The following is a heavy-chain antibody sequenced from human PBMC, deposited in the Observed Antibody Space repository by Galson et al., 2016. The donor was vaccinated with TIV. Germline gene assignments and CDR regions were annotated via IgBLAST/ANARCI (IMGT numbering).Heavy chain of an antibody. J-gene: IGHJ1*01. D-gene: IGHD1-26*01. V-gene: IGHV4-31*03. Sequence: TLSLTCNVSGGSISSGAYHWSWIRQHPGKALEWIGNIYDSGSTHYNPSLQSRATISVDTSQNHCSLTLTSVTAADTAVYYCARWAESGSYYDYFQHWGQVTLVTVSS. CDR3: ARWAESGSYYDYFQH. CDR1: GGSISSGAYH. CDR2: IYDSGST.